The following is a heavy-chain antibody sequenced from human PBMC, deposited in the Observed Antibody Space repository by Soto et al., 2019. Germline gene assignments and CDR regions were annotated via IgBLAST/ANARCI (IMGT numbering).Heavy chain of an antibody. V-gene: IGHV1-46*03. CDR3: ARVYPSATRYCYVGNHWFDP. CDR1: GYTFTSYY. J-gene: IGHJ5*02. CDR2: INPSGGST. Sequence: QVQLVQSGAEVKKPGASVKVSCKASGYTFTSYYMHWVRQAPGQGLEWMGIINPSGGSTSYAQKFKGSVTMTRDTSTSTVYMELSSLRSEDTAVYYCARVYPSATRYCYVGNHWFDPWGQGTLVTVSS. D-gene: IGHD5-18*01.